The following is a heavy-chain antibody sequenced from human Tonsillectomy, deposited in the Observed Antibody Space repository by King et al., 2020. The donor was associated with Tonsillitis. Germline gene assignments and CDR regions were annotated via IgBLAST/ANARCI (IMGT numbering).Heavy chain of an antibody. V-gene: IGHV4-34*01. J-gene: IGHJ4*02. CDR2: INHSGST. D-gene: IGHD4-17*01. CDR1: GGPFSGYY. Sequence: VQLQQWGAGLLKPSETLSLTCAVYGGPFSGYYWSWIRQPPGKGLEWIGEINHSGSTNYNPSLKSRVTISVDTSENQFSLKLTSVTAADTAVYYCARGPDGDYVGYWGQGTLVTVSS. CDR3: ARGPDGDYVGY.